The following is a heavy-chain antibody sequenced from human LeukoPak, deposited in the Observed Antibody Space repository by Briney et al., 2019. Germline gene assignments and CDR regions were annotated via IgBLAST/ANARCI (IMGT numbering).Heavy chain of an antibody. V-gene: IGHV4-38-2*01. J-gene: IGHJ4*02. CDR3: ARTISGYYSFDY. D-gene: IGHD3-3*01. CDR1: GFTFSNAW. Sequence: GSLRLSCAASGFTFSNAWMSWVRQAPGKGLEWIGSIYHSGSTYYNPSLKSRVTISVDTSKNQFSLKLNSVTAADTAVYCCARTISGYYSFDYWGQGTLVTVSS. CDR2: IYHSGST.